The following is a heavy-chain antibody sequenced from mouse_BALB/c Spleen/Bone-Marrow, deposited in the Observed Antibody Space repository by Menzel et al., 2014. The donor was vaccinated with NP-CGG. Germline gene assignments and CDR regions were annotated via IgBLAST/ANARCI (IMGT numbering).Heavy chain of an antibody. J-gene: IGHJ4*01. CDR2: INPSNGRT. V-gene: IGHV1S81*02. Sequence: QVHVKQSGAELVKPGASVKLPCKASGYTFTSYWMHWVKQRPGQGLEWIGEINPSNGRTNYNETFKSKATLTVDKSPTTAYMQLSSLTSDDSAVYYCARYGNYDAMDYWGQGTSVTVSS. D-gene: IGHD2-1*01. CDR3: ARYGNYDAMDY. CDR1: GYTFTSYW.